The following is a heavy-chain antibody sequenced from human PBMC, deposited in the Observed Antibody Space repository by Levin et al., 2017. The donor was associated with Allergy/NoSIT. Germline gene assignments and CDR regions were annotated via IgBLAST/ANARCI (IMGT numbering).Heavy chain of an antibody. CDR2: INWNGGST. J-gene: IGHJ6*02. Sequence: SGGSLRLSCAASGFTFDDYGMSWVRQAPGKGLEWVSGINWNGGSTGYADSVKGRFTISRDNAKNSLYLQMNSLRAEDTALYHCARELISAAGTSYYYYGMDVWGQGTTVTVSS. D-gene: IGHD6-13*01. CDR1: GFTFDDYG. CDR3: ARELISAAGTSYYYYGMDV. V-gene: IGHV3-20*01.